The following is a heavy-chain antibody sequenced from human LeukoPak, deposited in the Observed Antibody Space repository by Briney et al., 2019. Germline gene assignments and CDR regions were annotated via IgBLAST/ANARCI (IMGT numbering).Heavy chain of an antibody. V-gene: IGHV3-53*01. J-gene: IGHJ4*02. CDR2: IYSGGST. Sequence: PGGSLRLSCAASGFTLSSNYMSWVRQAPGKGLEGGSVIYSGGSTYYADSVKGRFTISRDNSKNTLYLQMNSLRAEDTAVYYCARDYGSGLLDYRGQGTLVTVSS. D-gene: IGHD3-10*01. CDR1: GFTLSSNY. CDR3: ARDYGSGLLDY.